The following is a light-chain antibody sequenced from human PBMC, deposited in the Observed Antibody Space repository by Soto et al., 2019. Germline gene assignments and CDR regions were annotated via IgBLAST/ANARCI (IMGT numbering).Light chain of an antibody. CDR2: GAS. J-gene: IGKJ2*01. CDR3: QQYNTWPYT. CDR1: QSVGSN. Sequence: EMVMTQSPVTLSVSPGEGATLSCRASQSVGSNLAWYQQKPGQPPRFLLFGASTRAPGTPARFSGSGSGTEFTHTISSLQSEDFAVYYCQQYNTWPYTFGQGTKLEIK. V-gene: IGKV3-15*01.